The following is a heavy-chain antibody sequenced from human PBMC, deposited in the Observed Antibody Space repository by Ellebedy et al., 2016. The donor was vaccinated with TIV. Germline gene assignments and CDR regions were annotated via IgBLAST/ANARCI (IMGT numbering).Heavy chain of an antibody. CDR3: ARRRGQQLVDDAFDF. CDR1: GGSFSSYY. Sequence: MPSETLSFTCTVSGGSFSSYYWTWIRQPPGKGLEWIGYMYYSGRSNYNPSLKSRVTISVDTSKNQFSLNLNSVTAADTAVYFCARRRGQQLVDDAFDFWGQGTMVTVSS. D-gene: IGHD6-13*01. J-gene: IGHJ3*01. CDR2: MYYSGRS. V-gene: IGHV4-59*08.